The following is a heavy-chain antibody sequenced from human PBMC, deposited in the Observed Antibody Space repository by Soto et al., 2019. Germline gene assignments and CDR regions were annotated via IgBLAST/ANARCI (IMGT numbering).Heavy chain of an antibody. CDR1: GFIFSSFG. V-gene: IGHV3-33*01. CDR3: VRDLLGSGGHLGY. D-gene: IGHD7-27*01. Sequence: PGGSLRLSCAASGFIFSSFGMHWVRQAPGKGLEWVAHIWYDGSNTYYADSVKGRFTISRDNSRNTLYLQMNSLRAEDTAVYHCVRDLLGSGGHLGYWGQGTPVTVSS. CDR2: IWYDGSNT. J-gene: IGHJ4*02.